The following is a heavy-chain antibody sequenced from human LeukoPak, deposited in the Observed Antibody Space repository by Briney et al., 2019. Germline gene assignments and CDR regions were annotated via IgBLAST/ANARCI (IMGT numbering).Heavy chain of an antibody. Sequence: GGSLRPSCAASGFTFSSYWMSWVRRAPGKGLEWAANIKQDGSEKYYGDSVKGRFTISRDNAKNSLYLQMNSVISEYTAVYNCARLQWLAFDYWGQGTLVTVSS. CDR1: GFTFSSYW. D-gene: IGHD6-19*01. CDR2: IKQDGSEK. J-gene: IGHJ4*01. V-gene: IGHV3-7*01. CDR3: ARLQWLAFDY.